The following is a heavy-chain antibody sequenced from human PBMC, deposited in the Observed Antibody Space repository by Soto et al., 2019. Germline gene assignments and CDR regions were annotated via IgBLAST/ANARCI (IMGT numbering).Heavy chain of an antibody. CDR2: IYYSGST. CDR3: ASDRSSVAGTRYFDY. Sequence: PSETLSLTCTVSGGSISSGRYYWSWIRQHPWKGLEWIGYIYYSGSTYYNPSLKSRVTISVDTSKNQFSLKLSSVTAADTAVYYCASDRSSVAGTRYFDYWGQGTLVTVSS. CDR1: GGSISSGRYY. D-gene: IGHD6-19*01. V-gene: IGHV4-31*03. J-gene: IGHJ4*02.